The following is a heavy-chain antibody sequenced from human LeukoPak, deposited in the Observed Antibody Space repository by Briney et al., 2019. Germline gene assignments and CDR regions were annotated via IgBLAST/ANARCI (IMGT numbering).Heavy chain of an antibody. CDR3: ARGISYGPE. CDR2: INRSGSNI. D-gene: IGHD5-18*01. Sequence: GGSLRLSCTASGFTCSDYYMSWIRQAPGKGLEWLSYINRSGSNIVYAGSVKGRFTISRDNANNSLYLQMNSLRAEDTAVYYCARGISYGPEWGQGTLVTVSS. V-gene: IGHV3-11*04. CDR1: GFTCSDYY. J-gene: IGHJ4*02.